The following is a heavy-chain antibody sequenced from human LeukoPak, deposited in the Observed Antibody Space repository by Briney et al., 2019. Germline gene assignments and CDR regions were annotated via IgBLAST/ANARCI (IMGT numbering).Heavy chain of an antibody. V-gene: IGHV4-34*01. CDR2: INHSGST. J-gene: IGHJ4*02. Sequence: SETLSLTCAVYGGSFIGYYWSWIRQPPGKGLEWIGEINHSGSTNYNPSLKSRVTISVDTSKNQFSLKLNSVTAADTAVYYCARVSGYDSSGYYFYNWGQGTLVTVSS. CDR3: ARVSGYDSSGYYFYN. CDR1: GGSFIGYY. D-gene: IGHD3-22*01.